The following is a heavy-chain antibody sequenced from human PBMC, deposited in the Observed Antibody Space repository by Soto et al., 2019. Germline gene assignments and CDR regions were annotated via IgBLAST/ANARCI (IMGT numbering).Heavy chain of an antibody. CDR1: AGSFSGFH. CDR3: AIEGVIGWGGLDI. J-gene: IGHJ3*02. V-gene: IGHV4-34*01. CDR2: VNHGRST. D-gene: IGHD3-3*01. Sequence: QVQLQQWGAGLLKPSETLSLTCAVSAGSFSGFHWSWIRQPPGKGLEWIGEVNHGRSTNYNPSLKSRVTMSMDTSKSQFSLELTSVTAADTAVYYCAIEGVIGWGGLDIWGPGTRVTVSS.